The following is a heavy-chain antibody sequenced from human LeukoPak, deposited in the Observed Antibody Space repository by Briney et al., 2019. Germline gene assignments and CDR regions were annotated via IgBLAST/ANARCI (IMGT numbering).Heavy chain of an antibody. CDR1: GYTFTSYG. CDR2: ISAYNGNT. Sequence: ASVKVSCKASGYTFTSYGISWVRQAPGQGLEWMGWISAYNGNTNYAQKLQGRVTMTTDTSTSTAYMELRSLRSDDTAVYYCARARFVVVPAAKGGDAFDIWGQGTMVTVSS. V-gene: IGHV1-18*01. CDR3: ARARFVVVPAAKGGDAFDI. D-gene: IGHD2-2*01. J-gene: IGHJ3*02.